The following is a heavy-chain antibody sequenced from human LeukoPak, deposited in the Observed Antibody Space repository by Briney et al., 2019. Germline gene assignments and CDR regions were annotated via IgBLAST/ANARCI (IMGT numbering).Heavy chain of an antibody. V-gene: IGHV4-59*01. J-gene: IGHJ6*03. Sequence: SETLSLTCTVSGGSISSYYWSWIRQPPGKGLEWIGYIYYSGSTNYNPSLKSRVTISVDTSKNQFSLKLSSVTAADTAVYYCARVGRYSYGYYMDVWGKGTTVTISS. CDR3: ARVGRYSYGYYMDV. CDR2: IYYSGST. D-gene: IGHD5-18*01. CDR1: GGSISSYY.